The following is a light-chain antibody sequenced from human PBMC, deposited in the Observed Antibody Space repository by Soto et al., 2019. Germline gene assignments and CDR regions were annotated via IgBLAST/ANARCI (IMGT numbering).Light chain of an antibody. V-gene: IGLV2-8*01. CDR1: SSDVGGYNY. J-gene: IGLJ2*01. CDR3: SSYAGSNNLV. CDR2: EVS. Sequence: QSALTQPPSASGSPGQSVTISCTGTSSDVGGYNYVSWYQQYPGKAPKLMIYEVSKRPSGVPDRFSGSKSGNTASLTVSGLQAEAEADYYCSSYAGSNNLVFGGGTKLTVL.